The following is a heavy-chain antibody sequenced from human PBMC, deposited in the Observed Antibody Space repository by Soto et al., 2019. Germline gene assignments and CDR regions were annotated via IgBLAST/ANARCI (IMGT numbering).Heavy chain of an antibody. CDR3: ATQTGLFPLRDYYYGMDV. CDR2: ISAYNGNT. D-gene: IGHD3-22*01. V-gene: IGHV1-18*01. Sequence: QVQLVQSGAEVKKPGASVKVSCKASGYAFTSYGISWVRQAPGQGLEWMGWISAYNGNTNYAQKLQGRVTMTTDTSTSTAYMELRSLRSDDTAVYYCATQTGLFPLRDYYYGMDVWGQGTTVTVSS. CDR1: GYAFTSYG. J-gene: IGHJ6*02.